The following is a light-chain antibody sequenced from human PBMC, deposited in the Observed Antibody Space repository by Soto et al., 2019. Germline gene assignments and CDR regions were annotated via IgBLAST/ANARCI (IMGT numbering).Light chain of an antibody. CDR1: QSVSSN. Sequence: DILMTQSPATLSLSPGGRATLSCRASQSVSSNLAWYQQKPGQAPRLLIQRASTRATGIPARFSGSGSGTELTLTISSLQSEDFAVYFCQQYNNWTGTFGQGTKVEIK. V-gene: IGKV3-15*01. CDR2: RAS. CDR3: QQYNNWTGT. J-gene: IGKJ1*01.